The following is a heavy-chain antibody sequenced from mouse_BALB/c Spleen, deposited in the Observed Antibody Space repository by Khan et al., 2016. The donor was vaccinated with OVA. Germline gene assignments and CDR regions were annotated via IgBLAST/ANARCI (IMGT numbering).Heavy chain of an antibody. CDR2: ISYSGST. V-gene: IGHV3-2*02. J-gene: IGHJ4*01. Sequence: EVQLQESGPGLVKPSQSLSLTCTVTGYSITSNYAWNWIRQFPGNKLEWMGYISYSGSTNYNPSLKSRISITRDTSKNPFFLQLNSVTTEDTATYYCARGNYDGYAMDYWGQGTSITVSS. D-gene: IGHD2-4*01. CDR1: GYSITSNYA. CDR3: ARGNYDGYAMDY.